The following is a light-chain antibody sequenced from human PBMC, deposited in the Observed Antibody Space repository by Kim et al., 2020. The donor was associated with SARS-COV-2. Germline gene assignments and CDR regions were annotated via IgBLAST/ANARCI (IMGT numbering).Light chain of an antibody. CDR2: VAS. CDR1: QNIMTY. CDR3: QQSYSVPLT. Sequence: AAVGDRVTITCRASQNIMTYLSWYQQKPGKAPKFLIYVASSLKSGVPSRFSGSGSGTDFTLTISSLRPEDCATYYCQQSYSVPLTFGGGTKVDIK. V-gene: IGKV1-39*01. J-gene: IGKJ4*01.